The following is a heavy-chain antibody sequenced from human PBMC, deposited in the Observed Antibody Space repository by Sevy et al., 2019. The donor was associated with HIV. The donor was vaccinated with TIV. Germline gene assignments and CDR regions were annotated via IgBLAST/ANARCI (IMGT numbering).Heavy chain of an antibody. CDR2: VTHSGST. CDR1: GGSFNNYD. V-gene: IGHV4-34*01. CDR3: ARWRGTRVTMMVVVTTGYFDY. Sequence: SETLSLTCGIYGGSFNNYDRSWIRQPPGKGLEWIGEVTHSGSTNYNPSLKSRLTMSLDTSKNQFSLKLTSVTAADTAVYYCARWRGTRVTMMVVVTTGYFDYWGQGTLVTVSS. J-gene: IGHJ4*02. D-gene: IGHD3-22*01.